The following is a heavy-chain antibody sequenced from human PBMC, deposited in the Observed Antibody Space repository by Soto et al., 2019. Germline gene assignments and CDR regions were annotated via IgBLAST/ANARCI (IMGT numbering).Heavy chain of an antibody. V-gene: IGHV1-69*06. Sequence: SVKVSCKASGGTFSSYAISRVRQAPGQGLEWMGGIIPIFGTANYAQKFQGRVTITADKSTSTAYMELSSLRSEDTAVYYCARVQSPVVVAATPHLLAFMDVWGQGTTVTVSS. CDR3: ARVQSPVVVAATPHLLAFMDV. D-gene: IGHD2-15*01. J-gene: IGHJ6*02. CDR1: GGTFSSYA. CDR2: IIPIFGTA.